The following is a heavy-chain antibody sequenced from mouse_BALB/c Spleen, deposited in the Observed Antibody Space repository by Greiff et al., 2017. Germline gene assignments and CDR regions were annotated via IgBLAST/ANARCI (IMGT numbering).Heavy chain of an antibody. J-gene: IGHJ3*01. D-gene: IGHD1-1*01. Sequence: DVKLVESGGGLVQPGGSRKLSCAASGFTFSSFGMHWVRQAPEKGLEWVAYISSGSSTIYYADTVKGRFTISRDNPKNTLFLQMTSLRSEDTAMYYCARTGYYGSSGGFAYWGQGTLVTVSA. CDR3: ARTGYYGSSGGFAY. CDR1: GFTFSSFG. CDR2: ISSGSSTI. V-gene: IGHV5-17*02.